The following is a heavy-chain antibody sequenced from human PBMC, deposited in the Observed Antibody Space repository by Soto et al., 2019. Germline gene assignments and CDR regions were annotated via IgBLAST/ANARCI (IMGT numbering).Heavy chain of an antibody. Sequence: QVQLVESGGDVVQPGRSLRLSCAASGFIFSSFPMHWVRQAPGKGLEWVAVISYDGKIQDYADSVKGRFTISRDSSKNTLYLQMNSLRAEDTALYYCARDLVARSPDDFDYWGQGTLVTVSS. D-gene: IGHD2-8*02. CDR3: ARDLVARSPDDFDY. CDR1: GFIFSSFP. J-gene: IGHJ4*02. CDR2: ISYDGKIQ. V-gene: IGHV3-30*04.